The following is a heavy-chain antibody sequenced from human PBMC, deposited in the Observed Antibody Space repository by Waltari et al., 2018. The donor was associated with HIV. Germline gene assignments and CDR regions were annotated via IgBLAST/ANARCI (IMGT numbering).Heavy chain of an antibody. Sequence: QVHLVKSGGGMVKPGGALRLSCAASGFTFSDYSMSWIRQAPGKGLDCVSYISSSGGTTYYADSVQGRFTISRDNANNSLFLQMTRLRVDDTATYYCARAVYDSSGYYLDFWGQGSLVAVSS. V-gene: IGHV3-11*01. CDR2: ISSSGGTT. J-gene: IGHJ4*02. D-gene: IGHD3-22*01. CDR1: GFTFSDYS. CDR3: ARAVYDSSGYYLDF.